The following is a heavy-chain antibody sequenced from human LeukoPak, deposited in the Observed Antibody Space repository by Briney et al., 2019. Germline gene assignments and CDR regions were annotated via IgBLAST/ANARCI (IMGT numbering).Heavy chain of an antibody. J-gene: IGHJ1*01. D-gene: IGHD1-26*01. Sequence: ASVKVSCKASGYTFTGYYMHWVRQAPGQGRGWMGRINPNSGGTNYAQKFQGRVNMTRDTSISTAYMELSRLRSDDTAVYYCARVVGASQYFQHWGQGTLVTVCS. CDR3: ARVVGASQYFQH. CDR2: INPNSGGT. CDR1: GYTFTGYY. V-gene: IGHV1-2*06.